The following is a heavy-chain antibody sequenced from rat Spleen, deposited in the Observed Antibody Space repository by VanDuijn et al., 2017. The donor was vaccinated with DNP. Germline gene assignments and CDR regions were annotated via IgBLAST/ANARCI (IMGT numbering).Heavy chain of an antibody. V-gene: IGHV5-25*01. CDR2: IATTSGST. CDR1: GFTFSGYY. J-gene: IGHJ2*01. Sequence: EVQLVESGGGLVQPGRSMTVSCAASGFTFSGYYMAWVRQAPTKGLEWVATIATTSGSTYYRDSVKGRFTVSRDNAKSTLYLQRDSLRSEDTATYYCTGHRDFGYNTSYFDYWGQGVMVTVSS. D-gene: IGHD1-4*01. CDR3: TGHRDFGYNTSYFDY.